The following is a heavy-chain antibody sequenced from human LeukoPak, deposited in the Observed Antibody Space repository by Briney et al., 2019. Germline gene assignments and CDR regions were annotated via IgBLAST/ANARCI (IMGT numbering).Heavy chain of an antibody. CDR3: ARSNYDFWSGYRIYYFDY. CDR1: GGTFSSYA. V-gene: IGHV1-69*05. D-gene: IGHD3-3*01. Sequence: ASVKVSCKASGGTFSSYAISWVRQAPGQGLEWMGGIIPIFGTANYAQKFQGRVTITTDESTSTAYMELSSLRSEDTAVYYCARSNYDFWSGYRIYYFDYWGQGTLVTVSS. CDR2: IIPIFGTA. J-gene: IGHJ4*02.